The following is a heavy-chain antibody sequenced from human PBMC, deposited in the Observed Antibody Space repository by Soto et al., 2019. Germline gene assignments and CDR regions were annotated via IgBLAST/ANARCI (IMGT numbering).Heavy chain of an antibody. D-gene: IGHD3-10*01. J-gene: IGHJ4*02. Sequence: EVQLVESGGGLVKPGGSLRLSCAASGFTFSDYTMNWVRQAPGKGLEWVSSIRSSSNIYYADSLKGRFNISRDTAKNSLDLQMNSLRDEDTAVYYGARAYGSQNYYSACVDYLCQGALGTVSS. V-gene: IGHV3-21*01. CDR2: IRSSSNI. CDR1: GFTFSDYT. CDR3: ARAYGSQNYYSACVDY.